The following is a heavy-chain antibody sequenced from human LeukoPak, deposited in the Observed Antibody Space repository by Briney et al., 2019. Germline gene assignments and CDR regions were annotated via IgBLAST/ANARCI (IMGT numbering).Heavy chain of an antibody. CDR1: GYFITSGYY. D-gene: IGHD2-8*01. CDR2: IYHSGST. Sequence: SETLSLTWSVSGYFITSGYYWGWIRQPPGKGLEWIGSIYHSGSTYYNPSLKSRVTISVDTSKNQFSLKLSSVTAADTAVYYCARVRIVLMVYAIGSDYWGQGTLVTVSS. V-gene: IGHV4-38-2*02. CDR3: ARVRIVLMVYAIGSDY. J-gene: IGHJ4*02.